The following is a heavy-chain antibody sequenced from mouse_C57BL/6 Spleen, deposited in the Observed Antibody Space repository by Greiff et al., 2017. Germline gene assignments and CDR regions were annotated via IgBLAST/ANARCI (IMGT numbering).Heavy chain of an antibody. D-gene: IGHD2-10*02. Sequence: VKLQQPGAELVRPGSSVKLSCKASGYTFTSYWMDWVKQRPGQGLEWIGNIYPSDSETHYNQKFKDKATLTVDKSSSTAYMQLSSLTSEDSAVYYCARGYGNYDYWGQGTTLTVSS. J-gene: IGHJ2*01. CDR3: ARGYGNYDY. V-gene: IGHV1-61*01. CDR2: IYPSDSET. CDR1: GYTFTSYW.